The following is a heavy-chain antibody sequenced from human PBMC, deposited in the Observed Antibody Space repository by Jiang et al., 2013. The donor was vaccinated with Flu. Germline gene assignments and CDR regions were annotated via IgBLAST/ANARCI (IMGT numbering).Heavy chain of an antibody. V-gene: IGHV1-2*06. CDR2: INPNSGGT. D-gene: IGHD6-13*01. CDR3: ARGEQQLVLGRNYYFDY. J-gene: IGHJ4*02. CDR1: GYTFTGYY. Sequence: KASGYTFTGYYMHWVRQAPGQGLEWMGRINPNSGGTNYAQKFQGRVTMTRDTSISTAYMELSRLRSDDTAVYYCARGEQQLVLGRNYYFDYWGQGTLVTVSS.